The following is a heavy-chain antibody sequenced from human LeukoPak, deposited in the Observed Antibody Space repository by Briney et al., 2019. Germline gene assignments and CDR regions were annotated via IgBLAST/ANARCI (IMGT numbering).Heavy chain of an antibody. V-gene: IGHV3-66*02. CDR1: GFTVSSIY. Sequence: GGSLRLSCAASGFTVSSIYMSWVRQAPGKGLEWVSLIYSGGATCYADSAKGRFTISRDNSRNTLYLQMNSLRDEDTALYYCARGITGTNNWFDPWGQGTLVTVSS. CDR3: ARGITGTNNWFDP. CDR2: IYSGGAT. D-gene: IGHD1/OR15-1a*01. J-gene: IGHJ5*02.